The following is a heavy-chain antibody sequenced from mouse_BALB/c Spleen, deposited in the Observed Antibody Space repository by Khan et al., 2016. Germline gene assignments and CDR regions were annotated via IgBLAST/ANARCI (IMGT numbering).Heavy chain of an antibody. CDR1: GFTFRNYG. Sequence: EVELVESGGGLVQPGGSLKLSCAASGFTFRNYGMSWVRQTPDKRLELVATINSNGGNTYYPDNVKGRFTISRDNSNNTLYLQLSSLKSEDTAMYYCARIYNYGSPYFDYWGQGTTLTVSS. CDR3: ARIYNYGSPYFDY. V-gene: IGHV5-6-3*01. CDR2: INSNGGNT. J-gene: IGHJ2*01. D-gene: IGHD1-1*01.